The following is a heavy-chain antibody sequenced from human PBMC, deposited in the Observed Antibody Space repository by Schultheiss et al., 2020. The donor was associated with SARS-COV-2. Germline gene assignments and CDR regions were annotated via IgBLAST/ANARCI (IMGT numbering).Heavy chain of an antibody. CDR1: GFTFSDYY. J-gene: IGHJ4*02. Sequence: GGSLRLSCAASGFTFSDYYMSWVRQAPGKGLEWVSAISGSGGSTYYADSVKGRFTISRDNSKNTLYLQMNSLRAEDTAVYYCARPGTWGYYFDYWGQGTLVTVSS. CDR3: ARPGTWGYYFDY. CDR2: ISGSGGST. D-gene: IGHD3-16*01. V-gene: IGHV3-23*01.